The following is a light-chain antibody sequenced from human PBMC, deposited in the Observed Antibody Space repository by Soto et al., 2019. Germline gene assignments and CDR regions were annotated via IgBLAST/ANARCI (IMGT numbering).Light chain of an antibody. V-gene: IGKV3-20*01. J-gene: IGKJ2*01. Sequence: EIVLTQSPGTLSLSPGERATLSCRASQSVSSSYLAWYQQKPGQAPRLLIYGASSRATGIPDRFSGSGSGTDFTLTIGRLELEDFAVYFCQQYGSSPPNTFGQGTKLEIK. CDR2: GAS. CDR3: QQYGSSPPNT. CDR1: QSVSSSY.